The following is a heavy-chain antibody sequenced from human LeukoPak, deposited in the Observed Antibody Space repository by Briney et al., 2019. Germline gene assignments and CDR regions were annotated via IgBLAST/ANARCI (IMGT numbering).Heavy chain of an antibody. CDR2: INSDGRAT. CDR1: GFTISNYW. J-gene: IGHJ6*02. V-gene: IGHV3-74*01. CDR3: ARDLLGMDV. Sequence: PGGSLRLSCAASGFTISNYWILWVRQAPGKGLVWVSRINSDGRATNYADSVKGRFTISRDNAKNTLYLQMNSLRVEDTAAYYCARDLLGMDVWGQGTTVTVSS.